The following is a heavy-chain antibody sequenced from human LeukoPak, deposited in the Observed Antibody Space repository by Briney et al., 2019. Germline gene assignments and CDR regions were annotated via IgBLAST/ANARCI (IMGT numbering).Heavy chain of an antibody. J-gene: IGHJ4*02. CDR1: GGSISSYY. V-gene: IGHV4-59*01. D-gene: IGHD1-26*01. CDR2: FSYSGST. Sequence: SETLSLTCTVSGGSISSYYWNWIRQPPAKGLEWMGYFSYSGSTRYNPSLKSRVTMSVDTSKNQFSLRLISVAAADTAVYYCARMYSGTSYYFDFWGQGTLVTVSS. CDR3: ARMYSGTSYYFDF.